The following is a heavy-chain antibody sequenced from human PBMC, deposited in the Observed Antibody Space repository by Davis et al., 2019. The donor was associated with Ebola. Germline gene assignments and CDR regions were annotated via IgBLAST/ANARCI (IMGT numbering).Heavy chain of an antibody. CDR3: ARRSERGTGAYFDY. V-gene: IGHV4-39*01. D-gene: IGHD1-26*01. CDR2: IYYSGST. Sequence: MPSETLSLTCTASGGPISSSSYYWGWIRQPPGKGLEWIGSIYYSGSTYYNSSLKSRVTISVDTSKNQFSLQLTSVTAADTAVYYCARRSERGTGAYFDYWGQGTLVPVSS. J-gene: IGHJ4*02. CDR1: GGPISSSSYY.